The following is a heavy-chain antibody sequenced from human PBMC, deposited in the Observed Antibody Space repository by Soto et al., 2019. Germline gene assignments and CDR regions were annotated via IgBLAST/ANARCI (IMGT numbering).Heavy chain of an antibody. V-gene: IGHV4-31*03. J-gene: IGHJ5*02. CDR2: IYYSGST. Sequence: SETLSLTCTVSGCSISSGAYYWSWIRQHPGKGLEWIGYIYYSGSTYYNPSLKSRVTISVDTSKNQFSLKLSSVTAADTAVYYCARDLYGSGSYYDNWFDPWGQGTLVTVSS. CDR1: GCSISSGAYY. D-gene: IGHD3-10*01. CDR3: ARDLYGSGSYYDNWFDP.